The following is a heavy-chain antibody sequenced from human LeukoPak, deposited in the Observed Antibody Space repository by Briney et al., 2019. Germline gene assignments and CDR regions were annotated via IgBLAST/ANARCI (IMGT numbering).Heavy chain of an antibody. CDR3: ARHGTISSESYFDY. V-gene: IGHV4-59*08. J-gene: IGHJ4*02. D-gene: IGHD1-14*01. Sequence: SETLSRTGSVSGCSVSSYYWSWIRQSPGKGLEWIGYIHNSGRTNYNPSLKSRVTGFVDTSKNQVSLRLSSVTAADTAVYYCARHGTISSESYFDYWGQGALVTVSS. CDR1: GCSVSSYY. CDR2: IHNSGRT.